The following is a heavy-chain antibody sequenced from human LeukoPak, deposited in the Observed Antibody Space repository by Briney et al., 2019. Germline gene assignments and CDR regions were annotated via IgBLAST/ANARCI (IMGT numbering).Heavy chain of an antibody. V-gene: IGHV4-34*01. J-gene: IGHJ4*02. CDR1: GGSFSGYY. CDR2: INHSGST. CDR3: ARGGYSGYDYALGY. Sequence: SETLSLTCAVYGGSFSGYYWSWIRQPPGKGLEWIGEINHSGSTNYSPSLKNRVTISVDTSKNQFSLKLSSVTAADTAVYYCARGGYSGYDYALGYWGQGTLVTVSS. D-gene: IGHD5-12*01.